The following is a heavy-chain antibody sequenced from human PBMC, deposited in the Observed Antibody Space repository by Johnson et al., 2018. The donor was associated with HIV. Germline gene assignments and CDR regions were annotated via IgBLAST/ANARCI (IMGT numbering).Heavy chain of an antibody. CDR3: VRDRRGGAFDI. CDR1: GLTFSSHS. D-gene: IGHD3-16*01. V-gene: IGHV3-13*01. J-gene: IGHJ3*02. Sequence: VQLVESGGGLVKPGGSLRLSCAASGLTFSSHSMNWVRQAPGKGLEWVSAIGSAGDTYYSGSVKGRFTISRESAKNSLYLQMNSLRAGDTAVYYCVRDRRGGAFDIWGQGTMVTVSS. CDR2: IGSAGDT.